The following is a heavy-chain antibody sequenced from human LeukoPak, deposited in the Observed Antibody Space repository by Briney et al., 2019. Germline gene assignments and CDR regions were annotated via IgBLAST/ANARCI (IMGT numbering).Heavy chain of an antibody. CDR1: GYSFSDFY. V-gene: IGHV1-2*02. Sequence: GASVKVSCKTSGYSFSDFYVHWVRQAPEQGLEWMGWVNPDSGGTNYAQKFQGRVTLTRDTSISTANMELTRLTFDDTAVYYCVRGRAIRGLSISGYYPWYAMDFWGQGTTVIVSS. CDR2: VNPDSGGT. CDR3: VRGRAIRGLSISGYYPWYAMDF. J-gene: IGHJ6*02. D-gene: IGHD3-10*01.